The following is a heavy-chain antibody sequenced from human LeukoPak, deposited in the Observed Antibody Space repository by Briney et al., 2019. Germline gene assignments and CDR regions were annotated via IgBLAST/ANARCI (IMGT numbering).Heavy chain of an antibody. Sequence: GGSLKLSCAASGFTFSSNAIHWVRQAPGKGLEWVAEVSYDGGNTYYADSVKGRFTISRDNSKRTLYLQMSSLRAEDTAVYYCVKNTSVGANYFDYWGQGTLVTVSS. J-gene: IGHJ4*02. D-gene: IGHD1-26*01. CDR2: VSYDGGNT. V-gene: IGHV3-30-3*02. CDR3: VKNTSVGANYFDY. CDR1: GFTFSSNA.